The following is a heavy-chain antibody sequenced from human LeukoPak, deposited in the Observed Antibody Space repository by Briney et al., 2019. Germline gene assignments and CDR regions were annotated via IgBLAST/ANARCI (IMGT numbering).Heavy chain of an antibody. CDR2: LNPSSGRA. D-gene: IGHD6-6*01. Sequence: ASVKLSCKTSAYTFTTYYIHLVRHAPGQGLEWMKILNPSSGRATYAQKLQGGVHLNRDTSKSPVYMELRSLRSQDEAVYYCARDSSSSSFAYWGQGTLVPVSS. V-gene: IGHV1-46*01. J-gene: IGHJ4*02. CDR3: ARDSSSSSFAY. CDR1: AYTFTTYY.